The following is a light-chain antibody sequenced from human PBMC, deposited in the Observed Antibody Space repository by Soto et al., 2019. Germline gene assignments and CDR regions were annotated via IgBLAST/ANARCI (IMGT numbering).Light chain of an antibody. CDR2: GAS. Sequence: EIVLTQSPGTLSLSPGERATLSCRASQSVSSSYLAWYQQKPGQAPRLLIYGASNRAAGVPARFSGSGSGTDFTLTISDVEPEDFAVYYCQQYGSSPRTFGQGTKVDIK. CDR3: QQYGSSPRT. J-gene: IGKJ1*01. CDR1: QSVSSSY. V-gene: IGKV3-20*01.